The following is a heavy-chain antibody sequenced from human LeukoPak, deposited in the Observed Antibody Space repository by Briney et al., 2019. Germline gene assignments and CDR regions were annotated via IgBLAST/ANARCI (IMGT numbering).Heavy chain of an antibody. V-gene: IGHV3-23*01. J-gene: IGHJ3*01. Sequence: GGSLRLSCAASGFTFSTYAMSWVRQAPGKGLEWVSCISASYGSTYYADSVKGRFTIFRDNSKNTLYLQMNSLRAEDTAVYYCAKDYYYDPVDAFDVWGQGTMVSVSS. CDR3: AKDYYYDPVDAFDV. CDR1: GFTFSTYA. D-gene: IGHD3-22*01. CDR2: ISASYGST.